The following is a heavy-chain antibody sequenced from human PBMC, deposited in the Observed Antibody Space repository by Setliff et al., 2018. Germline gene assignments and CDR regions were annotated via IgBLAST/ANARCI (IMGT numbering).Heavy chain of an antibody. CDR3: ARLRGAFDY. D-gene: IGHD3-16*01. CDR1: GGSISSYY. CDR2: IYYSGST. J-gene: IGHJ4*02. Sequence: SETLSLTCTVSGGSISSYYWSWIRQPPGKRLEWIGYIYYSGSTNYNPSLESRVTISVDTSKNQFSLWLNSATAADTAVYYCARLRGAFDYWGQGTLVTAPQ. V-gene: IGHV4-59*01.